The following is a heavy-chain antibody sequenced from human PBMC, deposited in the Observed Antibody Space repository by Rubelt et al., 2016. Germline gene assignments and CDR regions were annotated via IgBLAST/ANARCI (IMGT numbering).Heavy chain of an antibody. D-gene: IGHD6-19*01. CDR2: ISRSSSPI. CDR3: ARADITVAGGRWSFDY. J-gene: IGHJ4*02. CDR1: GFTFSSYA. V-gene: IGHV3-48*02. Sequence: EVQLLESGGGLVQPGGSLRLSCAASGFTFSSYAMSWVRQAPGKGLEWVSYISRSSSPINYADSVKGRFTVSRDNAKNSLYLQMNSLRDEDTAVYYCARADITVAGGRWSFDYWGQGTLVTVSS.